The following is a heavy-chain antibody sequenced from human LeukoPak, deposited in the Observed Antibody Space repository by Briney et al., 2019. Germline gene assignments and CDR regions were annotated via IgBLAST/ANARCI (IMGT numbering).Heavy chain of an antibody. Sequence: GGSQRLSCAASGFTFSSYWMSWVRQAPGKGLEWVANIKQDGSEKYYVDSVKGRFTISRDNAKNSLYLQMNSLRAEDTAVYYCARDTPWDYYDSSGPNSDYGMDVWGQGTTVTVSS. CDR2: IKQDGSEK. CDR1: GFTFSSYW. V-gene: IGHV3-7*01. J-gene: IGHJ6*02. CDR3: ARDTPWDYYDSSGPNSDYGMDV. D-gene: IGHD3-22*01.